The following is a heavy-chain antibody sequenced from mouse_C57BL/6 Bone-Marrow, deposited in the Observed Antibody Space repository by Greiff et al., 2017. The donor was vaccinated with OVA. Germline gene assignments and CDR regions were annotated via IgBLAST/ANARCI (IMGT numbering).Heavy chain of an antibody. CDR2: IDPSDSET. Sequence: VQLQQPGAELVRPGSSVKLSCKASGYTFTSYWMHWVKQRPIQGLEWIGNIDPSDSETHYNQKFKDKATLTVDKSSSTAYMQLSSLTSEDSAVYYWARQRFITTVVATRPWYFDVWGTGTTVTVSS. V-gene: IGHV1-52*01. CDR1: GYTFTSYW. J-gene: IGHJ1*03. D-gene: IGHD1-1*01. CDR3: ARQRFITTVVATRPWYFDV.